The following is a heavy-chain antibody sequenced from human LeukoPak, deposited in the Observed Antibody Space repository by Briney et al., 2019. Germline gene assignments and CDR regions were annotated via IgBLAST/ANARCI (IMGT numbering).Heavy chain of an antibody. CDR2: INWNSGSI. D-gene: IGHD4-23*01. Sequence: GGSLRLSCAASGFTFDDYAMHGVRQAPGKGLEGVSGINWNSGSIGYADSVKGRFTISRDNTKNSLYLQMNSLRAEDTALYFCAKDTTLEDWGQGTLVTVSS. J-gene: IGHJ4*02. V-gene: IGHV3-9*01. CDR1: GFTFDDYA. CDR3: AKDTTLED.